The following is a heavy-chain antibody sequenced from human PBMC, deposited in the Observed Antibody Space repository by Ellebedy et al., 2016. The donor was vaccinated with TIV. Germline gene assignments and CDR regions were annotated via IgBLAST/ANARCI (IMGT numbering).Heavy chain of an antibody. V-gene: IGHV5-51*01. CDR2: IYPGDSDT. D-gene: IGHD6-6*01. CDR3: ARGGRTISAREGFDY. J-gene: IGHJ4*02. CDR1: GYSFTSYW. Sequence: GESLKISXKGSGYSFTSYWIGWVRQMPGKGLEWMGIIYPGDSDTRYSPSFQGQVTISADKSISTAYLQWSSLKASDTAMYYCARGGRTISAREGFDYWGQGTLVTVSS.